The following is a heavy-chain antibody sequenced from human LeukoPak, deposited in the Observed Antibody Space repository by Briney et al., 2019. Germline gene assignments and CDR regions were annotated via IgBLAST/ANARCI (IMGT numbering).Heavy chain of an antibody. CDR1: GGSISSYY. CDR3: ASLTTVTTDDYYYYYMDV. D-gene: IGHD4-17*01. CDR2: IYTSGST. V-gene: IGHV4-4*07. J-gene: IGHJ6*03. Sequence: SETLSLTCTVSGGSISSYYWSWIRQPAGKGLEWIGRIYTSGSTNYNPSLKSRVTMSVDTSKNQFSLKLSSVTAADTAVYYCASLTTVTTDDYYYYYMDVWGKGTTVTVSS.